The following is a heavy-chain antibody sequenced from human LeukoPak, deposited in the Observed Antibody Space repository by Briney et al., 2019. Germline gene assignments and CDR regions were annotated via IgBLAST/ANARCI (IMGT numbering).Heavy chain of an antibody. J-gene: IGHJ6*03. V-gene: IGHV3-21*01. CDR3: AREGTTVTTYYYYMDV. D-gene: IGHD4-11*01. CDR1: GFTFSSYS. CDR2: ISSSSSYI. Sequence: GGSLRLSCAASGFTFSSYSMNWVRQAPGKGLEWVSSISSSSSYIYYADSVKGRFTISRDNAKNSLYLQMSSLRAEDTAVYYCAREGTTVTTYYYYMDVWGKGTTVTVSS.